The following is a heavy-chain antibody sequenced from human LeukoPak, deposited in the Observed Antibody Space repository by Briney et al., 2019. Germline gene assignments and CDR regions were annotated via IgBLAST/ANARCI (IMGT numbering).Heavy chain of an antibody. Sequence: SETLSLTCGVYGGSFSGYYWSWIRQPPGKGLEWIGEINPRGSTNYNPSLKSRVTLSADTSKNQFSLTLNSVTAADTAAYYCARRRLGYYFDYWGQGTLVTVSS. V-gene: IGHV4-34*01. CDR2: INPRGST. D-gene: IGHD5-24*01. J-gene: IGHJ4*02. CDR3: ARRRLGYYFDY. CDR1: GGSFSGYY.